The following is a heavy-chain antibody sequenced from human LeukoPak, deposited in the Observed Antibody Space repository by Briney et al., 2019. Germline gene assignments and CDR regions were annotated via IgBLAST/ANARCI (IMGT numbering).Heavy chain of an antibody. D-gene: IGHD3-9*01. CDR1: GGSISSGSYY. CDR2: IYTSGST. Sequence: PSETLSLTCTVSGGSISSGSYYWSWIRQPAGKGLEWIGRIYTSGSTNYNPSLKSRVTISVDTSKNQFSLKLSSVTAADTAVYYCARVAFDDILTGYYEYNWFDPWGQGTLVTVSS. CDR3: ARVAFDDILTGYYEYNWFDP. V-gene: IGHV4-61*02. J-gene: IGHJ5*02.